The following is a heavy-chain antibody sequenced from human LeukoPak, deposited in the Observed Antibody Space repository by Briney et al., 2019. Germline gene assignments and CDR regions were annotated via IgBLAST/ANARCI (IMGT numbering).Heavy chain of an antibody. CDR2: IWYDGSNK. D-gene: IGHD3-22*01. J-gene: IGHJ4*02. Sequence: QSGGSLRLSCAASGFTFSSYGMHWVRQAPGKGLEWVAFIWYDGSNKYYADSVKGRFTISRDNSKNTLYLQMNSLRAEDTAVYYCAKDREYWLLLSEYYFDYWGQGTLVTVSS. CDR3: AKDREYWLLLSEYYFDY. V-gene: IGHV3-30*02. CDR1: GFTFSSYG.